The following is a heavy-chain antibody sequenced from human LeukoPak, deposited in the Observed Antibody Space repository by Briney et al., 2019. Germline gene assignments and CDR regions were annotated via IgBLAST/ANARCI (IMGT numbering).Heavy chain of an antibody. CDR1: EYTFAGYY. J-gene: IGHJ3*02. V-gene: IGHV1-2*02. CDR2: INPNSGDT. D-gene: IGHD3-22*01. Sequence: ASVKVSCKASEYTFAGYYIHWVRQAPGQGLEWMGWINPNSGDTHYAQKFQGRVTMTRDTSISTAYMELSRLRSDDTAVYYCARTVVVTLDAFDIWGQGTMVTVSS. CDR3: ARTVVVTLDAFDI.